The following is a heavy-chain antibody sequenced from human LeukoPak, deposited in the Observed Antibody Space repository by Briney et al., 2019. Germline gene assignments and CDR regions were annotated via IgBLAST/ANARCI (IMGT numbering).Heavy chain of an antibody. Sequence: ASVKVSCKVSGYTLTELSMHWVRQAPGKGLEWMGGFDPEDGETIYAQKFQGRVTMTEDTSTDTAYMELSSLRSEDTAVYYCAGVHSGYGYFDYWGQGTLVTVSS. D-gene: IGHD5-12*01. CDR1: GYTLTELS. J-gene: IGHJ4*02. CDR3: AGVHSGYGYFDY. CDR2: FDPEDGET. V-gene: IGHV1-24*01.